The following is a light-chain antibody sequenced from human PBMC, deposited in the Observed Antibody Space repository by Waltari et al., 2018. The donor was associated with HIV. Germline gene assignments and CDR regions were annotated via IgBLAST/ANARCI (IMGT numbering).Light chain of an antibody. J-gene: IGKJ1*01. CDR2: QAS. CDR3: HQYASFSGT. Sequence: DIRLTQSPSTLSASAGDRVAITCRAGQNVGAFLAWYQQKPGKPPKLLIFQASTLEGGVPSRFSGSVSRSDFTLTINGLQSDDFATYYCHQYASFSGTFGQGTKVEL. V-gene: IGKV1-5*03. CDR1: QNVGAF.